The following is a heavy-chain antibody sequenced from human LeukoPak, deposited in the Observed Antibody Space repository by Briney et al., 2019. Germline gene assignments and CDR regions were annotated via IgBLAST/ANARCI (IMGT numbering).Heavy chain of an antibody. CDR2: IKQDGSEK. CDR3: ARDFGYYDFWSGYLLMDV. CDR1: GFTFSSYW. J-gene: IGHJ6*03. V-gene: IGHV3-7*01. D-gene: IGHD3-3*01. Sequence: HPGGSLRLSCAASGFTFSSYWMSWVRQAPGKGLEWVANIKQDGSEKYYVDSVKGRFTISRDNAKNSLYLQMNSLRAEDTAVYYCARDFGYYDFWSGYLLMDVWGKGTTVTVSS.